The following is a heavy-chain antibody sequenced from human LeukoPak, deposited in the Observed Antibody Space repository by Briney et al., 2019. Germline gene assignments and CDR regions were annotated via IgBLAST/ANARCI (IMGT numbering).Heavy chain of an antibody. CDR2: INPNSGGT. CDR3: ARDHCTSSGCYEYYYYGMDV. D-gene: IGHD2-2*01. V-gene: IGHV1-2*02. J-gene: IGHJ6*02. Sequence: GASVKVSCKASGYTFTDYYIQWLRKAPGQGLEWMGWINPNSGGTNSAQKFQGRVTMTRDTSVSTAYMELSRLRSDDTAVYYCARDHCTSSGCYEYYYYGMDVWGQGTTVTVSS. CDR1: GYTFTDYY.